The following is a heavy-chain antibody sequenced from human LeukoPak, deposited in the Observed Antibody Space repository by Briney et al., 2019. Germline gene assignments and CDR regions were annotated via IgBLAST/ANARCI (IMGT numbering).Heavy chain of an antibody. V-gene: IGHV4-59*01. CDR3: ARGVNDFTTLNAFDI. CDR1: GGSISSYY. CDR2: IYYSGST. J-gene: IGHJ3*02. D-gene: IGHD3-3*01. Sequence: SETLSLTCTVSGGSISSYYWSWIRQPPGKGLEWIGYIYYSGSTNYNPSLKSRVTISIDTSKNQSSLKLSSVTAADTAVYYCARGVNDFTTLNAFDIWGQGTMVTVSS.